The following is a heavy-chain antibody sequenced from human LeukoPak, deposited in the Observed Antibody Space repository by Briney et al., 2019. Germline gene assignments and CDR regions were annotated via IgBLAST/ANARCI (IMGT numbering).Heavy chain of an antibody. J-gene: IGHJ4*02. V-gene: IGHV3-30*18. D-gene: IGHD3-22*01. CDR1: GFTFSSYR. CDR3: AKDGIVVSYFDY. CDR2: ISYDGSNK. Sequence: RPLRLSCAAPGFTFSSYRIHWVRQAPGKGLEWVAIISYDGSNKYYADSGKGRFTIPRDNSKNTLYLQMNSLRGEDTAVYYCAKDGIVVSYFDYWGEGTLVTVSS.